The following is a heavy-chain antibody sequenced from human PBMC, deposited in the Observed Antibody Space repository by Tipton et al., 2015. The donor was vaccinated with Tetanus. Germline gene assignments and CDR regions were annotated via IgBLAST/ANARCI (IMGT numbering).Heavy chain of an antibody. D-gene: IGHD2-15*01. Sequence: TLSLTCTVSGGSSHSYYWSWIRQSAGRGLEWIGRIYSGGSTNYNPSLKSRVTMSMDTSKNEFSLKLKSVTVADTAVYFCARVLRYSTSGGWDDASDIWGQGTRVTVSS. CDR3: ARVLRYSTSGGWDDASDI. J-gene: IGHJ3*02. CDR2: IYSGGST. CDR1: GGSSHSYY. V-gene: IGHV4-4*07.